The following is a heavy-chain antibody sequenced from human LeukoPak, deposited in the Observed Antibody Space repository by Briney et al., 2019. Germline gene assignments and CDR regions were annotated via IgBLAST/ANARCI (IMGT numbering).Heavy chain of an antibody. V-gene: IGHV3-23*01. CDR2: ISGSGGST. CDR3: AKDLSAYDILTGYYNSGGDYNY. J-gene: IGHJ4*02. D-gene: IGHD3-9*01. Sequence: GGSLRLSCAASGFTFSSYAMSWVRQAPGKGLEWVSAISGSGGSTYYADSVKGRFTISRDNSKNTLYLQMNSLRAEDTAVYYCAKDLSAYDILTGYYNSGGDYNYWGQGTLVTVSS. CDR1: GFTFSSYA.